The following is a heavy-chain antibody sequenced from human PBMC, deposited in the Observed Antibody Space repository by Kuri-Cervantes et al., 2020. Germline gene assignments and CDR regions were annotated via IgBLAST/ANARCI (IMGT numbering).Heavy chain of an antibody. Sequence: SVKVSCKASGGTFSSHAVSWVRQAPGQGLEWMGGIIPIFGTANYAQKFQGRVTITADKSTSTAYMELSSLRSEDTAVYYCASYGSGSYLGYWGQGTLVTVSS. CDR2: IIPIFGTA. V-gene: IGHV1-69*06. CDR1: GGTFSSHA. D-gene: IGHD3-10*01. J-gene: IGHJ4*02. CDR3: ASYGSGSYLGY.